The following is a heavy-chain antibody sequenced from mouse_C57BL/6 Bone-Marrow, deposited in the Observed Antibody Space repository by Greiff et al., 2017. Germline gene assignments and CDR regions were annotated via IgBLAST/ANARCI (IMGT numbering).Heavy chain of an antibody. CDR2: ISSGSSTI. CDR1: GFTFSDYG. J-gene: IGHJ4*01. Sequence: EVQLVESGGGLVKPGGSLKLSCAASGFTFSDYGMHWVRQAPEKGLEWVAYISSGSSTIYYADTVKGRYTLSRDNAKNTLFLQMTSLRSEDTAMYYCARQDYPDAMDYWGQGTSVTVSS. V-gene: IGHV5-17*01. D-gene: IGHD5-5*01. CDR3: ARQDYPDAMDY.